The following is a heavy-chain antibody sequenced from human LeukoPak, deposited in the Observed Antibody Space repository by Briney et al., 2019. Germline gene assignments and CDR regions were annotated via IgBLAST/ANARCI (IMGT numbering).Heavy chain of an antibody. CDR1: GGSISSSNW. CDR2: IYHSGST. Sequence: SETLSLTCAVSGGSISSSNWWSWVRQPPGKGLEWIGEIYHSGSTNYNPSLKSRVTISVDTSKNQFSLKLSSVTAADTAVYYCARGDIAAAGTFDYWGQGTLVTVSS. V-gene: IGHV4-4*02. CDR3: ARGDIAAAGTFDY. D-gene: IGHD6-13*01. J-gene: IGHJ4*02.